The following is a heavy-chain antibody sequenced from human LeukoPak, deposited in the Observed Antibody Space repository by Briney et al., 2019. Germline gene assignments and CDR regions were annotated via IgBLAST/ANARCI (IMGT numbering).Heavy chain of an antibody. V-gene: IGHV3-33*03. J-gene: IGHJ4*02. CDR1: GFTFSSYG. D-gene: IGHD2-2*01. CDR2: IWYDGSNK. Sequence: GGSLRLSCAASGFTFSSYGMHWVRQAPGKGLEWVAVIWYDGSNKYYADSVKGRFTISRDNAKNLLYLQMNSLRAEDTAVYYCAKDLMYQRHFDYWGRGTLVTVSS. CDR3: AKDLMYQRHFDY.